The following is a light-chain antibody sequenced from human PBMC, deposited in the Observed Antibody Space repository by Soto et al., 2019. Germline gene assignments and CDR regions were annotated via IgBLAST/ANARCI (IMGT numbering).Light chain of an antibody. J-gene: IGKJ3*01. CDR1: ESVSSSY. V-gene: IGKV3-20*01. CDR2: GAS. CDR3: QQYGSSPLFT. Sequence: EMVLTQSPGTLSLSPGERATLSCRASESVSSSYLAWYQQKPGQAPRLLIYGASSRATGIPDRFSGSGSGTDFTLTISRLEPEDFAVYYCQQYGSSPLFTFGPGTKVYIK.